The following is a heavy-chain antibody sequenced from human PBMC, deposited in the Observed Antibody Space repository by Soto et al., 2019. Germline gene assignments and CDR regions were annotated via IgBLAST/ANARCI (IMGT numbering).Heavy chain of an antibody. J-gene: IGHJ6*02. D-gene: IGHD3-10*01. CDR3: AREATRGPHFQESITMVRGVQYYYGMDV. V-gene: IGHV3-48*02. CDR2: ISRISSTI. CDR1: GFTFSSYS. Sequence: GGSLSLSCAASGFTFSSYSMNWVRQAPGKGLEWVSYISRISSTIYYADSVKGRFTISRDNAKNSLYLQMNSLRDEDTAVYYCAREATRGPHFQESITMVRGVQYYYGMDVWGQGTTVTVSS.